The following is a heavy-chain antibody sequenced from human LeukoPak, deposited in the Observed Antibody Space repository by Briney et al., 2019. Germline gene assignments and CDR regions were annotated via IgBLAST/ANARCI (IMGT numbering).Heavy chain of an antibody. V-gene: IGHV3-48*01. CDR3: ARRYCSGPNCHENWFCGMDV. Sequence: PGGSLRLSCAASGFTFSTHSMNWVRQAPGKGLEWVSYISSSSSSIYYADSVKGRFTISRDNAKNSLYLQMNSLRAEDTAVYYCARRYCSGPNCHENWFCGMDVWGQGTTVTVS. CDR1: GFTFSTHS. J-gene: IGHJ6*02. CDR2: ISSSSSSI. D-gene: IGHD2-15*01.